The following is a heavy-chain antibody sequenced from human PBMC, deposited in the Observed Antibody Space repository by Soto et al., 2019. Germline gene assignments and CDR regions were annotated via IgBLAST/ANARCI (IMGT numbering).Heavy chain of an antibody. CDR2: ISMTGSAT. D-gene: IGHD2-2*01. CDR3: ATSGGMELGYCSDTSCYDY. J-gene: IGHJ4*02. Sequence: GGSLRLSCAASGFTFSSYVMHRVRQSPGEGLEWVSYISMTGSATYYADSVKGRFTISRDNAKNSLYLQMNSLTAEDTAVYYCATSGGMELGYCSDTSCYDYWGQGTLVTVSS. CDR1: GFTFSSYV. V-gene: IGHV3-48*03.